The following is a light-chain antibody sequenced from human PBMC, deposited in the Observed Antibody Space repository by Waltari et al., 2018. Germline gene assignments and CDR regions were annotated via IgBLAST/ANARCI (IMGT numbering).Light chain of an antibody. CDR3: QQSYSVPLT. V-gene: IGKV1-39*01. CDR1: QSIRMF. J-gene: IGKJ4*01. CDR2: TAS. Sequence: DIQMTQSPSSLSASVGDRVTITCRASQSIRMFLNWYQQKPGKAPKLLIYTASSLESGGPSRFSASGSGTDFTLTISSLQSEDFATYYCQQSYSVPLTFGGGTKVEIK.